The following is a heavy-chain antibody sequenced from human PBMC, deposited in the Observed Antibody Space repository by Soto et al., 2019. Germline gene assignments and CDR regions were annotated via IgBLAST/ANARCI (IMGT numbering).Heavy chain of an antibody. Sequence: PGGSLRLSCAASGFTFSSYAMSWVRQAPGKGLEWVSSLSGNGVRTFYADSVKGRFTISRDNSQKTVYLQMNSLRGEDTAIYFCAKDEDRGGSMDVWGQGTTVTVSS. CDR1: GFTFSSYA. CDR2: LSGNGVRT. J-gene: IGHJ6*02. V-gene: IGHV3-23*01. CDR3: AKDEDRGGSMDV.